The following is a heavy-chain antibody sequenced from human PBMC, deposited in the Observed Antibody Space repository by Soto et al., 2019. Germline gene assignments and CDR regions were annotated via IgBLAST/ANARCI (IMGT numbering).Heavy chain of an antibody. Sequence: EVQLLESGGGLVQPGGSLRLSCAASGFTFSSNSITWVRQDPGKGLEWVSGISGGGDSTFYADSVKGRFTISRDNSKNTVFLQMNSLRADDTAVYYCAKWDGYGDYWGQGTLVTVSS. V-gene: IGHV3-23*01. J-gene: IGHJ4*02. CDR2: ISGGGDST. CDR3: AKWDGYGDY. D-gene: IGHD5-18*01. CDR1: GFTFSSNS.